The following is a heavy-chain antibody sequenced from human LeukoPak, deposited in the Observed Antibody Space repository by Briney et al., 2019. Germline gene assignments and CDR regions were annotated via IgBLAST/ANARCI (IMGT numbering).Heavy chain of an antibody. D-gene: IGHD2-15*01. V-gene: IGHV1-69*01. CDR3: ARAGEYCSGGSCYSGVYFDY. CDR2: IIPIFGKA. CDR1: GGTFSTYA. J-gene: IGHJ4*02. Sequence: SVKVSCKASGGTFSTYAVTWVRQAPGQGLEWMGGIIPIFGKADYAQKFQDRVTITADESTSTAYMELSSLRCEDTALYYCARAGEYCSGGSCYSGVYFDYWGQGTLVTVSS.